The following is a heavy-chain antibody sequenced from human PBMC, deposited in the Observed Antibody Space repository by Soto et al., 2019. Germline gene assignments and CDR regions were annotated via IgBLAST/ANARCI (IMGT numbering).Heavy chain of an antibody. Sequence: GGSLRLSCAASGFTFSSYAMSWVRQAPGKGLEWVSAISGSGGSTYYADSVKGRFTISRDNSKNTLYLQMNSLRAEDTAVYYCAKDASGYYDSSGYYDFDYWGQGTLVTVSS. V-gene: IGHV3-23*01. CDR1: GFTFSSYA. J-gene: IGHJ4*02. D-gene: IGHD3-22*01. CDR3: AKDASGYYDSSGYYDFDY. CDR2: ISGSGGST.